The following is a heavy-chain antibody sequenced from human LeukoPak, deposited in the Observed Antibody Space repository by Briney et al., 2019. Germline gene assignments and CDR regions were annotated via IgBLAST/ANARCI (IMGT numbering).Heavy chain of an antibody. D-gene: IGHD3-9*01. V-gene: IGHV3-23*01. CDR3: AKRPSFFDWLRFDY. Sequence: GGSLRLSCAASRFTYAMTWVRQVPGKGLEWVSTISASGGSTYYADSVKGRFTISRDNSRNTLYLQMNSLRAEDTAVYYCAKRPSFFDWLRFDYWGQGTLVTVSS. CDR1: RFTYA. J-gene: IGHJ4*02. CDR2: ISASGGST.